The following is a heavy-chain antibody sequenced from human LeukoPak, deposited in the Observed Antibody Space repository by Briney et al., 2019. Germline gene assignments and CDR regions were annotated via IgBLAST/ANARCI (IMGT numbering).Heavy chain of an antibody. CDR3: AREVVIFPDYYYHGKDV. D-gene: IGHD3-9*01. Sequence: GGSLRLSCAASGFPFRDYYMTWIRQAPGKGLEWISYISRSGDSLYYADSVEGRFTISRDNAKNSLFLEMNSLRADDTAVYYCAREVVIFPDYYYHGKDVWGQGTTVTVSS. CDR1: GFPFRDYY. CDR2: ISRSGDSL. J-gene: IGHJ6*02. V-gene: IGHV3-11*01.